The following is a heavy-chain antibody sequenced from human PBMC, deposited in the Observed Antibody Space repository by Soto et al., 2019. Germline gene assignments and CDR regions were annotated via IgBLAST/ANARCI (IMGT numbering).Heavy chain of an antibody. Sequence: GGSLRLSCAASGFTFSSYGMHWVRQAPGKGLEWVAVIWYDGSNKYHADSVKGRFTISRDNSKNTLYLQMNSLGAEDTAVYYCARDGRGSAFDIWGQGTMVTVSS. CDR1: GFTFSSYG. CDR3: ARDGRGSAFDI. D-gene: IGHD1-26*01. J-gene: IGHJ3*02. CDR2: IWYDGSNK. V-gene: IGHV3-33*01.